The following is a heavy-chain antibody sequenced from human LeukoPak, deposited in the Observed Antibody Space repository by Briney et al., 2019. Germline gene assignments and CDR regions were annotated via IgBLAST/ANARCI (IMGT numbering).Heavy chain of an antibody. CDR3: AKERSTVTTGLDY. Sequence: GESLRLSCAASEFTFSSYSMNWVRQAPGKGLEWVSAISGSGSGTYYADSVKGRFTISRDNSKNMLYLQMNSLRAEDTAVYYCAKERSTVTTGLDYWGQGTLVTVPS. CDR1: EFTFSSYS. J-gene: IGHJ4*02. D-gene: IGHD4-17*01. CDR2: ISGSGSGT. V-gene: IGHV3-23*01.